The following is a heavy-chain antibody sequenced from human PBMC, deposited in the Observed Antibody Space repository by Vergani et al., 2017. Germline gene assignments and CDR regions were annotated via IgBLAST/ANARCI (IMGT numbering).Heavy chain of an antibody. Sequence: VQLVESGGGLVKPGGSLRLSCAASGFTFSDYYMSWIRQAPGKGLEWVANIKQDGSEKYYVDSVKGRFTISRDNAKNSLYLQMNSLRAEDTAVYYCARDSGSYPKVLYWGQGTLVTVSS. J-gene: IGHJ4*02. V-gene: IGHV3-7*01. D-gene: IGHD1-26*01. CDR2: IKQDGSEK. CDR3: ARDSGSYPKVLY. CDR1: GFTFSDYY.